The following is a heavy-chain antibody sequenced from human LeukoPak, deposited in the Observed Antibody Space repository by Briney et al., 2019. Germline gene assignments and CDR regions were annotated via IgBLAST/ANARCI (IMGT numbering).Heavy chain of an antibody. CDR2: IYWDDDK. J-gene: IGHJ4*02. CDR3: AHRRGGYNWNHGDFGY. Sequence: ESGPTLVKPTQALALTCTFSGFSLTTSGVGVGWIRQSPGKALEWLALIYWDDDKRYSPSLKDRLTITKDTSKNLVVLTMTNVDPVDTATYYCAHRRGGYNWNHGDFGYWGQGTLVTVSS. D-gene: IGHD1-14*01. V-gene: IGHV2-5*02. CDR1: GFSLTTSGVG.